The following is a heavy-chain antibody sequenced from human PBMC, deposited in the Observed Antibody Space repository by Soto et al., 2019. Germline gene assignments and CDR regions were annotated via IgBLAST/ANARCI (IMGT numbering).Heavy chain of an antibody. CDR3: ARGGACSGGSCYSVFDLDY. V-gene: IGHV4-34*01. CDR2: VYHSGST. CDR1: GGSFSDYY. J-gene: IGHJ4*02. Sequence: TLSLTCAVYGGSFSDYYWSWIRQPPGKGLEWIGEVYHSGSTDYNPSLKSRVTISVGATNNQFSLKLSSVTAADTAVYYCARGGACSGGSCYSVFDLDYWGQGTLVTVSS. D-gene: IGHD2-15*01.